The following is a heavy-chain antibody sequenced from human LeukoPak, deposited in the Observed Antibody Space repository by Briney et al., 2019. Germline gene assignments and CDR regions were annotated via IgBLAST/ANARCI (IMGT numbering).Heavy chain of an antibody. J-gene: IGHJ4*02. CDR2: IYYSGST. Sequence: SETLSLTCTASGCTVSSGSYYWSWIRPPPGKGLEWIGYIYYSGSTNYNPSLKSLATISVDTSKNQFSLKLSSVTAADTAVYYCARLIAVAGTDFDYWGQGALVTVSS. D-gene: IGHD6-19*01. V-gene: IGHV4-61*01. CDR1: GCTVSSGSYY. CDR3: ARLIAVAGTDFDY.